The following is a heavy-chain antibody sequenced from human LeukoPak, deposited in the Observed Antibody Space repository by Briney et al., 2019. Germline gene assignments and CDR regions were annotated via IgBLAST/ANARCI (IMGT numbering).Heavy chain of an antibody. CDR2: MNPNSGNT. CDR3: ARGRSGGDAAAVDY. J-gene: IGHJ4*02. V-gene: IGHV1-8*01. Sequence: ASVKVSCKASGYTFTSYDINWVRQSTGQGLEWMGWMNPNSGNTGYAQKFQGRVTMTRNTSISTAYMELSSLRSEDTAVYYCARGRSGGDAAAVDYWGQGTLVTVSS. D-gene: IGHD5-18*01. CDR1: GYTFTSYD.